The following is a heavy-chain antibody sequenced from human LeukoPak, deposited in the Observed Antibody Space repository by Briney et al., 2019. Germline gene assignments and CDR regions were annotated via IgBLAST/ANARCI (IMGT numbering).Heavy chain of an antibody. CDR3: AREVSEGFDF. CDR2: ISGSGGST. D-gene: IGHD3-22*01. Sequence: GGSLRLSCAASGFTFSSYAMSWVRQAPGKGLEWVSAISGSGGSTYYADSVKGRFTISRDSSKNTLYLQMNSLRAEDTALYYCAREVSEGFDFWGQGTLVTVSS. V-gene: IGHV3-23*01. CDR1: GFTFSSYA. J-gene: IGHJ4*02.